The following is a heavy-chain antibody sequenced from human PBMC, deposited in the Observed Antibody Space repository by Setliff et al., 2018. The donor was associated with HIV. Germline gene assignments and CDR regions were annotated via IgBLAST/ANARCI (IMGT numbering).Heavy chain of an antibody. D-gene: IGHD3-22*01. CDR3: ARSLYDSSMNVI. J-gene: IGHJ3*02. CDR2: NGIINGAK. V-gene: IGHV3-48*01. CDR1: GFTFSSYS. Sequence: GGSLRLSCAASGFTFSSYSMNWVRQAPGKGLEWISYNGIINGAKHYADSMEGRFTISRDDAKNSLYLQMNSLRAEDTAVYYCARSLYDSSMNVIWGQGTMVTVSS.